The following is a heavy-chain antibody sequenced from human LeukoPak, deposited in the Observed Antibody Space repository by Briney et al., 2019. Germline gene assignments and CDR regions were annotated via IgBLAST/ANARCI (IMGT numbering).Heavy chain of an antibody. V-gene: IGHV3-9*03. D-gene: IGHD3-3*01. Sequence: GGSLRLSCEASGFTFENYAMHWVRQAPGKGLEWVSGISWNSGSIGYADSVKGRFTISRDNAKNSLYLQMNSLRAEDMALYYCAKDRYYDFWSGYYGYFDYWGQGTLVTVSS. J-gene: IGHJ4*02. CDR2: ISWNSGSI. CDR3: AKDRYYDFWSGYYGYFDY. CDR1: GFTFENYA.